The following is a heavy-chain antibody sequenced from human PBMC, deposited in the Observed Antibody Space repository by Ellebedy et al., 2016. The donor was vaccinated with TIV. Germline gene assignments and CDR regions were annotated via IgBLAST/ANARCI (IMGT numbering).Heavy chain of an antibody. CDR1: GYTFTSYG. CDR2: ISAHNGKT. D-gene: IGHD3-3*01. Sequence: AASVKVSCKASGYTFTSYGISWVRQAPGQGLEWMGWISAHNGKTNYSQKLQGRVTMTKDTSTSTLNMELSSLRFEDAAVYYCARSLEWLPGDYWGQGTLVTVSS. CDR3: ARSLEWLPGDY. V-gene: IGHV1-18*01. J-gene: IGHJ4*02.